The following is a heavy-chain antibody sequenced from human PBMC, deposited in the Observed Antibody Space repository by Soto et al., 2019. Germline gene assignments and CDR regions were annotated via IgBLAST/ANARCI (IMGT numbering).Heavy chain of an antibody. CDR3: AGWGGHDYNY. Sequence: EVQLVQSGGGLVQPGGSLRLSCVASGFTFTDFYMNWVRQAPGKGLEWVANIRPDGTETNYVESVRGRFTTSRDNAKNSLFLQMNSLRADDTALYNCAGWGGHDYNYWGQGILVTVSS. D-gene: IGHD4-4*01. V-gene: IGHV3-7*03. CDR2: IRPDGTET. CDR1: GFTFTDFY. J-gene: IGHJ4*02.